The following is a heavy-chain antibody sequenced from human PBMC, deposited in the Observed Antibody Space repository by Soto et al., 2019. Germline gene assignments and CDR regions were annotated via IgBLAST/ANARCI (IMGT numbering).Heavy chain of an antibody. D-gene: IGHD3-3*01. CDR3: ARDPYDFWSGYYQDENWFDP. J-gene: IGHJ5*02. V-gene: IGHV1-18*01. Sequence: ASVKVSCKASAYTFTSSGISCVRQAPGQGLEGMGGISAYKGNTNYAQKLQGRVTMTTDTSTRTAYMEMRSLRSDDTAVYYCARDPYDFWSGYYQDENWFDPWGQGTLVTVSS. CDR2: ISAYKGNT. CDR1: AYTFTSSG.